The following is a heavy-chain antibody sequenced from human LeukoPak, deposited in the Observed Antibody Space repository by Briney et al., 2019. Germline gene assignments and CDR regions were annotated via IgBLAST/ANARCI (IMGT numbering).Heavy chain of an antibody. J-gene: IGHJ6*03. CDR3: ARGAAAGLATYYYYYMDV. D-gene: IGHD6-13*01. CDR1: GFTFDDYT. V-gene: IGHV3-43*01. CDR2: ISWDGGST. Sequence: GGSLRLSCAASGFTFDDYTMHWVRQAPGKGLEWVSLISWDGGSTYYADSVKGRFTISRDNSKNSLYLQMNSLRTEDTALYYCARGAAAGLATYYYYYMDVWGKGTTVTVSS.